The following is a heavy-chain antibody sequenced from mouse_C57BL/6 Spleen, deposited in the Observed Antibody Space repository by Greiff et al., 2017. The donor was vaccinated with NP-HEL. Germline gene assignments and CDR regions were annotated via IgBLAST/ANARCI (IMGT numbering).Heavy chain of an antibody. D-gene: IGHD2-1*01. J-gene: IGHJ3*01. CDR2: IYPRSGNT. Sequence: VQLQQSGAELARPGASVKLSCKASGYTFTSYGISWVKQRTGQGLEWIGEIYPRSGNTYYNEKFKGKATLTADKSSSTAYMELRSLTSEDSAVYFCARWTLYYCNYLGTWFAYWGQGTLVTVSA. CDR3: ARWTLYYCNYLGTWFAY. V-gene: IGHV1-81*01. CDR1: GYTFTSYG.